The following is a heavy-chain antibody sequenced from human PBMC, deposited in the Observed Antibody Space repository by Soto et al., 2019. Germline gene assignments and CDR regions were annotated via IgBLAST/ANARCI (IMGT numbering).Heavy chain of an antibody. CDR2: TYYRSKWYN. J-gene: IGHJ5*02. CDR3: ARGGVAAYWFDP. Sequence: SQTLSLTCAIYGDSVSSNSAAWNWIRQSPSRGLEWLGRTYYRSKWYNDYAVSVKSRITINPDTSKDQFSLQLNSVTPEDTALYYCARGGVAAYWFDPWGQGTLVTVSS. CDR1: GDSVSSNSAA. V-gene: IGHV6-1*01. D-gene: IGHD6-6*01.